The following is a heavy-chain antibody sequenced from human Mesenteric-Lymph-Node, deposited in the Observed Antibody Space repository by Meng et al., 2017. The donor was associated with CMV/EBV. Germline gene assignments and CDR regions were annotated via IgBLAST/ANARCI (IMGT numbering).Heavy chain of an antibody. CDR2: INSDGSGT. J-gene: IGHJ4*02. CDR1: GFIFRDYC. V-gene: IGHV3-74*01. Sequence: GGSLRLSCSASGFIFRDYCMYWVRQAPGKGLMWVSRINSDGSGTTYAESVKGRFTISRDNAKNTVFLQMNSLRAEDTALYYCARDLMGYDSSGYYSYWGQGTLVTVSS. CDR3: ARDLMGYDSSGYYSY. D-gene: IGHD3-22*01.